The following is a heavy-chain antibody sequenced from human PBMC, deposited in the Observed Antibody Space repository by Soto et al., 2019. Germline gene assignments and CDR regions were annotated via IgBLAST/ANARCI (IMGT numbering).Heavy chain of an antibody. V-gene: IGHV4-59*01. CDR1: GGSITSFY. CDR3: TRGSSGWFPRPLDY. CDR2: IYYNGNT. Sequence: QVQLRESGPGLVKPSETLSLTCTVSGGSITSFYWSWVRQPPGKGLEWIGYIYYNGNTNYNPSLKSRVTLSVDTSKNQFSLNLSSVTAADTAVYYCTRGSSGWFPRPLDYWGQGTLVTVSS. D-gene: IGHD6-19*01. J-gene: IGHJ4*02.